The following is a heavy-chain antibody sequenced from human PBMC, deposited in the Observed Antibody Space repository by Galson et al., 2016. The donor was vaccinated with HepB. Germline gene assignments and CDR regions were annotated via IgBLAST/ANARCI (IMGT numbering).Heavy chain of an antibody. CDR3: AKKGRWHYAAPYYFDS. CDR2: INHSGST. Sequence: ETLSLTCAVHGGSSSGYYWNWIRQPAGKGPEWIGEINHSGSTNYNPSLKGRVTISVDMSKNQFSLRLNSVTAADTAVYYCAKKGRWHYAAPYYFDSWGQGTLVTVSS. D-gene: IGHD1-7*01. V-gene: IGHV4-34*01. J-gene: IGHJ4*02. CDR1: GGSSSGYY.